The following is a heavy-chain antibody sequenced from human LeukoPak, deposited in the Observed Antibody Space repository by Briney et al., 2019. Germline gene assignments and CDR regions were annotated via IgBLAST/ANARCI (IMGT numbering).Heavy chain of an antibody. D-gene: IGHD3-22*01. CDR3: SKDPSDRVVHGAFDT. Sequence: ASVKVPCKASGYSFTGYSMHWVRQAPGQGVERVGWVNPNSGDTNYAPHSQGKVPITRDTSNSTAHTERSMLRSDAPALYFCSKDPSDRVVHGAFDTWGQGTLVTVSS. J-gene: IGHJ3*02. CDR1: GYSFTGYS. CDR2: VNPNSGDT. V-gene: IGHV1-2*02.